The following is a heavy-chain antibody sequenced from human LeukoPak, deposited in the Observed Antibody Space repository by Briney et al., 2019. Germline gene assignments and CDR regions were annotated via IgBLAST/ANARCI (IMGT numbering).Heavy chain of an antibody. CDR2: IYTSGST. CDR3: ARDGWNEMPDAFDI. Sequence: SQTLSLTCTVSGGSISSGSYYWSWIRQPAGKGLEWLGRIYTSGSTNYNPSLKSLVTISVDTSKNQFSLKLSSVTAADTAVYYCARDGWNEMPDAFDIWGQGTMVTVSS. J-gene: IGHJ3*02. CDR1: GGSISSGSYY. V-gene: IGHV4-61*02. D-gene: IGHD1-1*01.